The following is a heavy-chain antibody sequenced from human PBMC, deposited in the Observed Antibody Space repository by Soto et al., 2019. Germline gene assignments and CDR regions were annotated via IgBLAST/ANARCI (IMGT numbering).Heavy chain of an antibody. CDR3: ARDPDRTNKIDY. V-gene: IGHV3-11*01. Sequence: PGGSLRLSCEASGFTFTDHYMSWIRQTPGKGLESLAYIDTSGSPLYYADSVRGRFTISRDNAKRSVYLQMNSLRPDDTAIYYCARDPDRTNKIDYWGQGTLVTVSS. CDR2: IDTSGSPL. D-gene: IGHD1-7*01. CDR1: GFTFTDHY. J-gene: IGHJ4*02.